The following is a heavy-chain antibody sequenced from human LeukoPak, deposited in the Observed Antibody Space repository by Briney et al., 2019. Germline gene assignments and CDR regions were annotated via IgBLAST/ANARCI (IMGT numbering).Heavy chain of an antibody. Sequence: PGGSLRLSCAASGFTFSSYAMSWVRQAPGKGLEWVSAISGSGGSTYYADSVKGRFTISRDNSKNTLYLQMNSLRAEDTAVYYCAKKKSGDFWSGPTSAWGQGTLVTVSS. D-gene: IGHD3-3*01. J-gene: IGHJ4*02. CDR3: AKKKSGDFWSGPTSA. CDR1: GFTFSSYA. V-gene: IGHV3-23*01. CDR2: ISGSGGST.